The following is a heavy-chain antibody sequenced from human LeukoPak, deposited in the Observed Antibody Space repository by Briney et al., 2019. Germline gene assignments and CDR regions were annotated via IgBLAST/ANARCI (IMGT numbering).Heavy chain of an antibody. Sequence: PSETLSLTCTVSGGSISSYYWSWIRQPPGKGLEWIGYTYYSGSTNYNPSLKNRVTISVDTSKNQFSLKLSSVTAADTAVYYCARVGSRDGYNLGIWAFDIWGQGTMVTVSS. CDR3: ARVGSRDGYNLGIWAFDI. CDR1: GGSISSYY. CDR2: TYYSGST. D-gene: IGHD5-24*01. V-gene: IGHV4-59*01. J-gene: IGHJ3*02.